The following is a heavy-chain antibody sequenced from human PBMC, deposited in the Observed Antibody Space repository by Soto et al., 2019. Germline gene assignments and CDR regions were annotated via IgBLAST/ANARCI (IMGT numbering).Heavy chain of an antibody. CDR2: ISGSGGST. CDR1: GFTFSSYA. D-gene: IGHD7-27*01. CDR3: AKAELGIGLREGAFDI. J-gene: IGHJ3*02. V-gene: IGHV3-23*01. Sequence: GGSLRLSCAASGFTFSSYAMSWVRQAPGKGLEWVSAISGSGGSTYYADSVKGRFTISRDNSKNTLYLQMNSPRAEDTAVYYCAKAELGIGLREGAFDIWGQGTMVTVSS.